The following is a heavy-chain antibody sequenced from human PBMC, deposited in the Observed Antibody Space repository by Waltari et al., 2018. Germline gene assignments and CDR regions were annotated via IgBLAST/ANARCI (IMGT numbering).Heavy chain of an antibody. Sequence: QVQLQESGPGLVKPSETLSLTCSVSGSSISSGYYWGWIRQPPGKGLDWIGSIYHSGSTYYNPSLKSRVTISVDTSKNQFSLKLSSVTAADTAVYYCARAGDSSGYYYFYYYGMDVWGQGTTVTVSS. D-gene: IGHD3-22*01. J-gene: IGHJ6*02. CDR1: GSSISSGYY. CDR2: IYHSGST. V-gene: IGHV4-38-2*02. CDR3: ARAGDSSGYYYFYYYGMDV.